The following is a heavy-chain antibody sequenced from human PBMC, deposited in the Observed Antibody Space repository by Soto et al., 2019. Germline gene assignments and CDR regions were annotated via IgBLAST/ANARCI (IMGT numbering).Heavy chain of an antibody. J-gene: IGHJ6*02. CDR2: INHSGST. Sequence: PSETLSLTCAVYGGSFSGYYWSWIRQPPGKGLEWIGEINHSGSTNYNPSLKSRVTISVDTSKNQFSLKLSSVTAADTAVYYCARWYNWNDGHYYYYGMDVWGQGTTVTVSS. CDR1: GGSFSGYY. D-gene: IGHD1-20*01. CDR3: ARWYNWNDGHYYYYGMDV. V-gene: IGHV4-34*01.